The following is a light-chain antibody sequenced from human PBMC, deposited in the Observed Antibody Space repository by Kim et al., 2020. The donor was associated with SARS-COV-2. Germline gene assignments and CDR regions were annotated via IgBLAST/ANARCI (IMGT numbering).Light chain of an antibody. CDR1: QSVSSY. J-gene: IGKJ5*01. CDR2: DAS. CDR3: QQRSNWPPPIT. V-gene: IGKV3-11*01. Sequence: EIVLTQSPATLSLSPGERATLSCRASQSVSSYLAWYQQKPGQAPRLLIYDASNRATGIPARFSGSGSETDFTLTISSLEPEDFAVYYCQQRSNWPPPITFGQGTRLEIK.